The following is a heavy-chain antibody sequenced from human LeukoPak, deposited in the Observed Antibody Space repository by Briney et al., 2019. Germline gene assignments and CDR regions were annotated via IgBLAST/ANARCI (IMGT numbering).Heavy chain of an antibody. CDR3: ASRSDYGGNYIPHDAFDI. CDR1: GYSFTSYW. J-gene: IGHJ3*02. D-gene: IGHD4-23*01. Sequence: GESLKISCKGSGYSFTSYWIGWVRQMPGKGLEWMGIIYPGDSDTRYSPSFQGQVTISADKSISTAYLQWSSLKASDTAMYYCASRSDYGGNYIPHDAFDIWGQGTMVTVSS. CDR2: IYPGDSDT. V-gene: IGHV5-51*01.